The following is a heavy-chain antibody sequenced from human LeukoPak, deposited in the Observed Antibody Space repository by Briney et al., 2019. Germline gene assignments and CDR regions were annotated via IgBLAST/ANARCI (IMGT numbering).Heavy chain of an antibody. V-gene: IGHV4-31*03. D-gene: IGHD2-21*02. J-gene: IGHJ6*02. CDR3: AREPYCGGDCYQYYYYGMDV. Sequence: SETLSLTCTVSGGSISSSSYYWSWIRQHPGKGLEWIGYIYYSGSTYYNPSLKSRVTISVDTSKNQFSLKLSSVTVADTAVYYCAREPYCGGDCYQYYYYGMDVWGQGTTVTVSS. CDR2: IYYSGST. CDR1: GGSISSSSYY.